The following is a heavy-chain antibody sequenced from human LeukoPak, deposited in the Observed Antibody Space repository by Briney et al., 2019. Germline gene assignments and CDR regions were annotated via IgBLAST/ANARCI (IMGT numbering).Heavy chain of an antibody. CDR3: ARATDYGSGRRPTQYYFDY. Sequence: PSQTLSLTCAVSGGSISSGGYSWSWIRQPPGKGLEWIGYIYHSGSTYYNPSLKSRVTISVDRSKNQFSLKLSSVTAADTAVYYCARATDYGSGRRPTQYYFDYWGQGTLVTVSS. D-gene: IGHD3-10*01. CDR1: GGSISSGGYS. CDR2: IYHSGST. J-gene: IGHJ4*02. V-gene: IGHV4-30-2*01.